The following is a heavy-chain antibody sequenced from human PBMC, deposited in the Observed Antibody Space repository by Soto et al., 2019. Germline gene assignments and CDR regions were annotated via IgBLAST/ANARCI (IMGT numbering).Heavy chain of an antibody. J-gene: IGHJ4*02. V-gene: IGHV3-72*01. Sequence: GGSLRLSCAASGFTFSDHYMDWVRQAPGKGLEWVGRTRNKANSYTTEYAASVKGGFTISRDDSKNSLYLQMNSLKTEDTAVYYCARLTARPYWGQGTLVTVSS. CDR2: TRNKANSYTT. CDR1: GFTFSDHY. CDR3: ARLTARPY. D-gene: IGHD2-21*02.